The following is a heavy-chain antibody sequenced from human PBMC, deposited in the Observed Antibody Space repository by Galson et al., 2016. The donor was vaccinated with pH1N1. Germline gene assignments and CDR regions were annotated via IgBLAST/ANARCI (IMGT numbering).Heavy chain of an antibody. J-gene: IGHJ4*02. D-gene: IGHD4-17*01. V-gene: IGHV2-5*02. CDR1: GFSLSTSGVG. CDR2: IYWDDDK. CDR3: ARNGYGDYVGYFDY. Sequence: PALVKPTQTLTLTCTFSGFSLSTSGVGVGWIRQPPGKALEWLALIYWDDDKGYSPSLKSRLTITKDTSKNRVVLTMTNMDPVDTATYYCARNGYGDYVGYFDYWGQGTLVTVSS.